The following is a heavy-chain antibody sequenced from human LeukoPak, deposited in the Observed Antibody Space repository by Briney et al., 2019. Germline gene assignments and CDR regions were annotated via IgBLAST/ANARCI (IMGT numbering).Heavy chain of an antibody. J-gene: IGHJ6*02. CDR1: GYTFTSYG. Sequence: RASVKVSCKASGYTFTSYGISWVRQAPGQGLEWMGWISAYNGNTNYAQKLQGRVTMTTDTSTSTAYMELRSLRSDDTAVYYCARDRAEAFLYYDMDVWGQGTTVTVSS. V-gene: IGHV1-18*01. CDR3: ARDRAEAFLYYDMDV. D-gene: IGHD3-16*01. CDR2: ISAYNGNT.